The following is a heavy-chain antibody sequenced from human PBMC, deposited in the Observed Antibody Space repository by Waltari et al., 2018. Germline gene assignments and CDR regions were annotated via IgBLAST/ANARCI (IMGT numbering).Heavy chain of an antibody. V-gene: IGHV1-69*10. Sequence: VKVSCKASGGTFSSYAISWVRQAPGQGLEWMGGIIPILGIANYAQKFQGRVTITADESTSTAYMELSSLRSEDTAVYYCARESSVAGTLLFDYWGQGTLVTVSS. CDR3: ARESSVAGTLLFDY. CDR1: GGTFSSYA. J-gene: IGHJ4*02. CDR2: IIPILGIA. D-gene: IGHD6-19*01.